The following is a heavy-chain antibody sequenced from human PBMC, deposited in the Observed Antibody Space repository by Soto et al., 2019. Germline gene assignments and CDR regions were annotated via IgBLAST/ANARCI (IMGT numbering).Heavy chain of an antibody. Sequence: PRGSLRLSCAASGFSFSNYAMNWVRQAPGKGLEWVSVISGSGGSASYADSVQGRFTISRDNSNNTLYLQMNSLRAEDTAIYSCVREASGWYSRGSFDFWGRGTMVTVSS. CDR3: VREASGWYSRGSFDF. J-gene: IGHJ3*01. D-gene: IGHD6-19*01. CDR1: GFSFSNYA. CDR2: ISGSGGSA. V-gene: IGHV3-23*01.